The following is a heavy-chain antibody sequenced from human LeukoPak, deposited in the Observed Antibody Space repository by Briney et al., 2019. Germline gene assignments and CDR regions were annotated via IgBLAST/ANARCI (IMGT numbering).Heavy chain of an antibody. CDR1: GFTFINAW. D-gene: IGHD6-13*01. J-gene: IGHJ4*02. V-gene: IGHV3-15*01. Sequence: PGGSLRLSCAASGFTFINAWMSWVRQAPGKGLEWVGRIKSKTDGGTTDYAAPVKGRFTISRDDSANTLYLQMNSLRAEDTATYYCAKDLRVLAAAGSPFDYWGQGTLVTVSS. CDR3: AKDLRVLAAAGSPFDY. CDR2: IKSKTDGGTT.